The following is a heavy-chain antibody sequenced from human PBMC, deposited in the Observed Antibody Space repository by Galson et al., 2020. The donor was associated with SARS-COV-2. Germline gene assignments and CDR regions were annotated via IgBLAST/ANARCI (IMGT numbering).Heavy chain of an antibody. V-gene: IGHV5-10-1*01. CDR1: GYSFTSYW. J-gene: IGHJ4*02. Sequence: HGESLKISCKGSGYSFTSYWLSWVRQMPGKGLEWMGRIDPSDSYTNYSPSFQGHVTISADKSLSTAYLQWSSLKASDTAMYYCARHVYSSSSYYFDYWGQGTLVTVSS. CDR3: ARHVYSSSSYYFDY. D-gene: IGHD6-13*01. CDR2: IDPSDSYT.